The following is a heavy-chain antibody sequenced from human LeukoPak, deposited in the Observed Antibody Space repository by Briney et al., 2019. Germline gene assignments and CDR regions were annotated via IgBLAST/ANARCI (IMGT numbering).Heavy chain of an antibody. V-gene: IGHV1-69*01. CDR1: GGTFSSYA. J-gene: IGHJ5*02. CDR3: ARDPYGDYREGWFDP. CDR2: IIPILGTA. D-gene: IGHD4-17*01. Sequence: SVKVSCKASGGTFSSYAISWVRQAPGQGLEWMGGIIPILGTANYAQKFQGRVTITADESTSTAYMELSSLRSEDTAVYYCARDPYGDYREGWFDPWGQGTLVTVSS.